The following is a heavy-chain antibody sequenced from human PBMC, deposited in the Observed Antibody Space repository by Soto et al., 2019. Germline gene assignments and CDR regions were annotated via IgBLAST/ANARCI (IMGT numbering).Heavy chain of an antibody. Sequence: ASVKVSCKVSGYTLTELSMHWVRQAPGKGLEWMGGFDPEDGETIYAQKFQGRVTMTEDTSTDTAYMELSSLRSEDTAVYYCATAPKGDCSGGSCYLNFDYWGQGTLVTVSS. CDR2: FDPEDGET. J-gene: IGHJ4*02. CDR1: GYTLTELS. D-gene: IGHD2-15*01. CDR3: ATAPKGDCSGGSCYLNFDY. V-gene: IGHV1-24*01.